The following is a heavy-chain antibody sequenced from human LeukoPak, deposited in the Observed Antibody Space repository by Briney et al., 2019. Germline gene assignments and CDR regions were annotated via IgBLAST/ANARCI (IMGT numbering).Heavy chain of an antibody. Sequence: ASVTVSCKASGYTFTSYGISWVRQAPGQGLEWMGWISAYNGNTNYAQKLQGRVTMTTDTSTSTAYMELRSLRSDDTAVYYCARERRGGYVGSFDYWGQGTLVTVSS. D-gene: IGHD5-12*01. CDR3: ARERRGGYVGSFDY. CDR2: ISAYNGNT. J-gene: IGHJ4*02. CDR1: GYTFTSYG. V-gene: IGHV1-18*01.